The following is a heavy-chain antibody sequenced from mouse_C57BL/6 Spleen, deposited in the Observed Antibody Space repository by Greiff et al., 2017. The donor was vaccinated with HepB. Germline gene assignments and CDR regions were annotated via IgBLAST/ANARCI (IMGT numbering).Heavy chain of an antibody. Sequence: EVMLVESGGGLVKPGGSLKLSCAASGFTFSSYTMSWVRQTPEKRLEWVATISGGGGNTYYPDSVKGRFTISRDNAKNTLYLQMSSLRSEDTALYYWARHTYYSNSFAYWGQGTLVTVSA. CDR1: GFTFSSYT. J-gene: IGHJ3*01. CDR2: ISGGGGNT. V-gene: IGHV5-9*01. D-gene: IGHD2-5*01. CDR3: ARHTYYSNSFAY.